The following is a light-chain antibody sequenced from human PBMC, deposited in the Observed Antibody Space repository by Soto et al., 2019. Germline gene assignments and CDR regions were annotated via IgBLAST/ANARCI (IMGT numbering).Light chain of an antibody. Sequence: TQSPATLSVSPGERATLSCRASQSVSSNLAWYQQKPGQAPRLLIYGASSRAAGIPDRFSASGSGTDFTLTISRLEPEDFAVYYCQYYGRSPWTFGQGTKVDI. V-gene: IGKV3-20*01. J-gene: IGKJ1*01. CDR3: QYYGRSPWT. CDR1: QSVSSN. CDR2: GAS.